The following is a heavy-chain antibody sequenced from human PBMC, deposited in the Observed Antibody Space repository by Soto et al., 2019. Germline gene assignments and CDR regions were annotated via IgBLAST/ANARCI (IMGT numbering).Heavy chain of an antibody. J-gene: IGHJ1*01. D-gene: IGHD3-3*01. CDR3: ARAVENAEYFQH. CDR1: GGSISSGGYY. V-gene: IGHV4-31*03. CDR2: IYYSGST. Sequence: SETLSLTCTVSGGSISSGGYYWSWIRQHPGKGLEWIGYIYYSGSTYYNPSLKSRVTISVDTSKNQFSLKLSSVTAADTAVYYCARAVENAEYFQHWGQGTLVTVSS.